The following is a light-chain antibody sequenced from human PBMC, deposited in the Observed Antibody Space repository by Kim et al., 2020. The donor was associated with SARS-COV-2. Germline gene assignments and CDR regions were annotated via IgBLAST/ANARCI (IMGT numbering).Light chain of an antibody. CDR2: AAS. Sequence: SASIGDRVTITGRASQGIRSYLAWYQQKPGKAPKPLIYAASSLLSGVPSRFSGSGSGTDFTLTISSLQPEDVATYYCQKYDSAPRTFGQGTKLEI. CDR1: QGIRSY. CDR3: QKYDSAPRT. J-gene: IGKJ2*01. V-gene: IGKV1-27*01.